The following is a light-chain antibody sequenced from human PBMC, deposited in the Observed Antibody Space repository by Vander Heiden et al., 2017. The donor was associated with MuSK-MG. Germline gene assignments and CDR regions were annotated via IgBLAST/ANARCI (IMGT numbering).Light chain of an antibody. Sequence: SSELTQDPAVSVALGQTVRIPCQGDSLRSYYASWYQQKPGQAPVLIIYGKNNRPSGSPDRFSGSSSGNTAALTITGAQAEDEADYYCNSRDSSGNPPVVFGGGTKLTVL. V-gene: IGLV3-19*01. CDR2: GKN. CDR3: NSRDSSGNPPVV. J-gene: IGLJ2*01. CDR1: SLRSYY.